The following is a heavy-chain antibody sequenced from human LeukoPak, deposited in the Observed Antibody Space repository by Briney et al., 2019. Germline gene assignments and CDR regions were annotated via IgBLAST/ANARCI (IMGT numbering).Heavy chain of an antibody. CDR1: GGTFSSYA. CDR2: IIPIFGTA. CDR3: ARGIAAAGTSVSAFDI. Sequence: SVKVSCKASGGTFSSYAISWVRQAPGQGLEWMGGIIPIFGTANYAQKFQGRVTITADESTSTAYMELSSLRSEDTAVYYCARGIAAAGTSVSAFDIWGQGTMVTVSS. V-gene: IGHV1-69*13. J-gene: IGHJ3*02. D-gene: IGHD6-13*01.